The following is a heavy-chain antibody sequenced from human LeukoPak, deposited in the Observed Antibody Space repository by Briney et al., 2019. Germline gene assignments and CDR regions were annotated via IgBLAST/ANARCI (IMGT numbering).Heavy chain of an antibody. J-gene: IGHJ3*02. D-gene: IGHD2-2*01. CDR1: GFTVSSNY. CDR3: ARDLSCLPGTSCYGPAFDI. Sequence: GGSLRLSCAASGFTVSSNYMSWVRQAPGKGLEWVSVIYSGGSTYYADSVKGRFTISRDNSKNTLYLQMNSLRAEDTAVYYCARDLSCLPGTSCYGPAFDIWGQGTMVTVFS. V-gene: IGHV3-53*01. CDR2: IYSGGST.